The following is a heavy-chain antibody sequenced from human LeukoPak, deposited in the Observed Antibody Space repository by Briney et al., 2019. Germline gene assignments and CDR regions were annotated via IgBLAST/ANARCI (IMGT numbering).Heavy chain of an antibody. D-gene: IGHD2-21*01. CDR2: IIPIFGTA. CDR1: GGTFSSYA. V-gene: IGHV1-69*13. CDR3: VGVMDRLSFDY. J-gene: IGHJ4*02. Sequence: SVKVSCKASGGTFSSYAISWVRQAPGQGLEWMGGIIPIFGTANYAQKFQGRVTITADESTSTAYMELSSLRSEDTAAYYCVGVMDRLSFDYWGQGTLVTVSS.